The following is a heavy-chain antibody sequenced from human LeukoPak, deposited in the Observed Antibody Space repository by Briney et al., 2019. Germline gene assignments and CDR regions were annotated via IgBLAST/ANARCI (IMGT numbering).Heavy chain of an antibody. CDR3: AKDGGLWVSAHWGDS. CDR1: GFTFSYYS. J-gene: IGHJ4*02. CDR2: ITGSAGST. V-gene: IGHV3-23*01. Sequence: GGSLRLSCAASGFTFSYYSMSWVRQAPGKGLEWVSGITGSAGSTHYADSVKGRFTVSRDNSKNTLFLQMNSLRAEDTAVYYCAKDGGLWVSAHWGDSWGRGTLVTVSS. D-gene: IGHD7-27*01.